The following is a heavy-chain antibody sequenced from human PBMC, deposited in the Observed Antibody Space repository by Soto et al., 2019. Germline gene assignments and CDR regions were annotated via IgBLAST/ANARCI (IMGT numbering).Heavy chain of an antibody. CDR3: ARDNLAAADMVYYYYGMDV. D-gene: IGHD6-13*01. Sequence: GASVKVSCKASGYTFTGYYMHWVRQAPGQGLEWMGWINPNSGGTNYAQKFQGWVTMTRDTSISTAYMELSRLRSDDTAVYYCARDNLAAADMVYYYYGMDVWGQGTTVTVSS. V-gene: IGHV1-2*04. J-gene: IGHJ6*02. CDR1: GYTFTGYY. CDR2: INPNSGGT.